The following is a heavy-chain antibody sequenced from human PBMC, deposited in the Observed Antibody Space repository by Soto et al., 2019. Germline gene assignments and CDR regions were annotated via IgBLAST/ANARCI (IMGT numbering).Heavy chain of an antibody. V-gene: IGHV3-23*01. CDR3: AKLWVSTFFFQAEDGIRDTVPVSAFLLNRSSDL. Sequence: KGLEGVSAIIGSGGSTYYADSVKGRFTISRDNSKNTLYLQMNSLRAEDTAVYYCAKLWVSTFFFQAEDGIRDTVPVSAFLLNRSSDL. J-gene: IGHJ2*01. CDR2: IIGSGGST. D-gene: IGHD6-13*01.